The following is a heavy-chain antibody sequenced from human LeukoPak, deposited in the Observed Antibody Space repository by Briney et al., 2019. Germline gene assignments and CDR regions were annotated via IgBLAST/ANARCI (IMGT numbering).Heavy chain of an antibody. CDR1: GFTFSSYS. CDR2: ISSSSSYI. V-gene: IGHV3-21*01. J-gene: IGHJ4*02. CDR3: ARDRADPDYGDYVFAY. Sequence: GGSLRLSCAASGFTFSSYSMNWVRQAPGKGLEWVSSISSSSSYIYYADSVKGRFTISRDNAKNSLYLNIHSLRAEDTAVYYCARDRADPDYGDYVFAYWGQGTLVTVSS. D-gene: IGHD4-17*01.